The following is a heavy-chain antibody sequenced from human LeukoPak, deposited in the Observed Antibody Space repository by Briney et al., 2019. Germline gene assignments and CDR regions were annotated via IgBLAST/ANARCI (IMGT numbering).Heavy chain of an antibody. J-gene: IGHJ6*02. CDR3: ARGRTAYYYGSGSYQAYYYYGMDV. Sequence: PSETLSLTCAVYGGSFSGYYWSWIRQPPGKGLEWIGEINHSGSTNYNPSLKSRVTISVDTSKNQFSLKLSSVTAADTAVYHCARGRTAYYYGSGSYQAYYYYGMDVWGQGTTVTVSS. V-gene: IGHV4-34*01. D-gene: IGHD3-10*01. CDR2: INHSGST. CDR1: GGSFSGYY.